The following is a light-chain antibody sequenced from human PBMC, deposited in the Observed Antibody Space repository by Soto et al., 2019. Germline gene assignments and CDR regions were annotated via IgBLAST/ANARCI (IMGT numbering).Light chain of an antibody. J-gene: IGKJ1*01. CDR2: GAS. CDR1: QSVSQSVSSK. V-gene: IGKV3-15*01. Sequence: EIVMTQSPDTLSVCPGERVTLSCRASQSVSQSVSSKLAWYQQKPGRAPRLLIHGASTRATGIPARFSGSGSGTEFTLTISSLQSEDLAVYFCQQYHNWPPTFGQGTKVDIK. CDR3: QQYHNWPPT.